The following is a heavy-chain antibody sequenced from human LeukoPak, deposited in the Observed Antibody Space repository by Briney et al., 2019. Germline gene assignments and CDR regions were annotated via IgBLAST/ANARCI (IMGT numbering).Heavy chain of an antibody. CDR2: ISGSGGST. D-gene: IGHD5-24*01. CDR1: GFTFSSYA. J-gene: IGHJ2*01. Sequence: GGSLRLSCAASGFTFSSYAMNWVRQAPGKGLEWVSAISGSGGSTYYADSVKGRFTISRDNSKNTLYLQMNSLRAEDTAVYYCAKEYRRDGYNYYWYFDLWGRGTLVTVSS. V-gene: IGHV3-23*01. CDR3: AKEYRRDGYNYYWYFDL.